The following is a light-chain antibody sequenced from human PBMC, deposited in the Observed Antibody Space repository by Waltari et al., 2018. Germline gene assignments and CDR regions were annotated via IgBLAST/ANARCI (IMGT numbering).Light chain of an antibody. CDR1: SCSFSTPSV. Sequence: QTVVSQESSLALPPGGTVTPPCALSSCSFSTPSVATWYQQTPGQAPRTLVYKANARSSGVPDRFSGSILGNTAALTITGAQADDESDYYCALYMGSGIWVFGGGTRLTVL. J-gene: IGLJ3*02. CDR2: KAN. CDR3: ALYMGSGIWV. V-gene: IGLV8-61*01.